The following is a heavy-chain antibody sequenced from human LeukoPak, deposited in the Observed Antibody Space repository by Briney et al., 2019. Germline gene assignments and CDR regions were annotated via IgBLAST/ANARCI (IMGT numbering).Heavy chain of an antibody. CDR1: GLTVSNQF. J-gene: IGHJ4*02. D-gene: IGHD2-15*01. CDR3: ATSARTYIGSSLDY. V-gene: IGHV3-74*01. CDR2: ISSDASIT. Sequence: GGSLRLSCAASGLTVSNQFMDWVRQAPGKGLEWVSRISSDASITSYADPVKGRFTISRDNAKNTLYLQMNSLRAEDTALYYCATSARTYIGSSLDYWGQGTLVTVSS.